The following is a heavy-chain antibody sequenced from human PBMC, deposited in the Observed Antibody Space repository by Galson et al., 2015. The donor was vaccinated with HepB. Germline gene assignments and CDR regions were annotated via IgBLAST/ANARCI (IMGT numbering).Heavy chain of an antibody. J-gene: IGHJ4*02. CDR3: ARRGDYGHYDY. D-gene: IGHD4-17*01. CDR1: GYTFTSYA. Sequence: SVKVSCKASGYTFTSYAMHWVRQAPGQRLEWMGWINAGNGNTKYSQRFQGRVTITRDTSASTAYMELSSLRSEDTAVYYCARRGDYGHYDYWGQGTLVTVSS. CDR2: INAGNGNT. V-gene: IGHV1-3*01.